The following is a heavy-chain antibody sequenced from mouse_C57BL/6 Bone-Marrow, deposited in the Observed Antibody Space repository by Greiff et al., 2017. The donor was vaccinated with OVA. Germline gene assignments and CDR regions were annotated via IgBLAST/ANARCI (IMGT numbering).Heavy chain of an antibody. J-gene: IGHJ3*01. CDR2: FHPYNDDP. V-gene: IGHV1-47*01. CDR1: GYTFTTYP. Sequence: QVQLQQSGAELVKPGASVKMSCKASGYTFTTYPIEWMKQNHGKSLAWIGNFHPYNDDPKYNEKFKGKATLTVDKSSNTVYLELSRLTSDDSAVYYCARGDYYYCSGCVAYWGQGTLVTVSA. D-gene: IGHD1-1*01. CDR3: ARGDYYYCSGCVAY.